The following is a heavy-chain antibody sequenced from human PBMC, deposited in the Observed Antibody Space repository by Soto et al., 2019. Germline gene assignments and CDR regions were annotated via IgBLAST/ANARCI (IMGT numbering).Heavy chain of an antibody. V-gene: IGHV1-69*01. CDR3: ARDGASFIAAAAINWFDS. D-gene: IGHD6-13*01. CDR2: IIPIFGTA. J-gene: IGHJ5*01. Sequence: GASVKVSCKVSGCTFSSYAISWVRQAPGQGLEWMGGIIPIFGTANYAQKFQGRVTITADESTSTAYMELSSLRSEDTAVYYCARDGASFIAAAAINWFDSWGKGTLVTVSS. CDR1: GCTFSSYA.